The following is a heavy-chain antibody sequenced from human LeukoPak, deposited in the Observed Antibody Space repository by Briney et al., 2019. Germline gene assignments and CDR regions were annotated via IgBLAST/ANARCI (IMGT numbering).Heavy chain of an antibody. CDR2: INRDGSST. Sequence: GGSLRLSCAASGFTFSSYSMNWVRQAPGKGLVWVSRINRDGSSTSYADSVKGPFTISRDKAKNTLSLEMTGLKSEETAVYYCARGVGATNSNWFDPWGQGTLVTVSS. CDR3: ARGVGATNSNWFDP. D-gene: IGHD1-26*01. V-gene: IGHV3-74*01. J-gene: IGHJ5*02. CDR1: GFTFSSYS.